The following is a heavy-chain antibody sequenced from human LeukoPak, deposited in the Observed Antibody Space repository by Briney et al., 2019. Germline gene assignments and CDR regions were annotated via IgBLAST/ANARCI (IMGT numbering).Heavy chain of an antibody. Sequence: SGTLSLTCAVSGGSITDDNWWSWVRQPPGKGLEWIGEIFHYGTTHYNPSLRSRLTISVDKSKNQFSLELISVTAADTAVYYCAKSAYSASRYDYWAQGILVTVSS. J-gene: IGHJ4*02. CDR3: AKSAYSASRYDY. V-gene: IGHV4-4*02. CDR1: GGSITDDNW. CDR2: IFHYGTT. D-gene: IGHD3-22*01.